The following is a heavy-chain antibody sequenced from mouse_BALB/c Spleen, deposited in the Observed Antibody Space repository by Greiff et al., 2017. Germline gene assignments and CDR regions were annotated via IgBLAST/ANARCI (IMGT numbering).Heavy chain of an antibody. CDR1: GFNIKDTY. J-gene: IGHJ3*01. V-gene: IGHV14-3*02. CDR2: IDPANGNT. CDR3: APITTVAY. D-gene: IGHD1-1*01. Sequence: VQLQQPGAELVMPGASVKLSCTASGFNIKDTYMHWVKQRPEQGLEWIGRIDPANGNTKYDPKFQGKATITADTSSNTAYLQLSSLTSEDTAVYYCAPITTVAYWGQGTLVTVSA.